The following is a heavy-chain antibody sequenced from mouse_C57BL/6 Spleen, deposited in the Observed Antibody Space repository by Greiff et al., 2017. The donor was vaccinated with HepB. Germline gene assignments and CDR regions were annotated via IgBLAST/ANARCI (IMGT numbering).Heavy chain of an antibody. D-gene: IGHD1-1*01. CDR1: GYSFTGYY. CDR2: INPSTGGT. V-gene: IGHV1-42*01. J-gene: IGHJ4*01. Sequence: EVQLQQSGPELVKPGASVKISCKASGYSFTGYYMNWVKQSPEKSLEWIGEINPSTGGTTYNQKFKAKATLTVDKSSSTAYTQLKSLTSEDSAVYYFSNYYGNYYAMDYWGQGTSVTVSS. CDR3: SNYYGNYYAMDY.